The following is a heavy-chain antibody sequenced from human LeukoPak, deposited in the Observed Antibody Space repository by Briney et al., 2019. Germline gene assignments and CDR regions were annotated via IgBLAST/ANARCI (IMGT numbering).Heavy chain of an antibody. CDR3: ASSPTRMATIYFDY. J-gene: IGHJ4*02. V-gene: IGHV4-59*01. D-gene: IGHD5-24*01. CDR1: GGSISSYY. CDR2: IYYSGST. Sequence: FETLCLTRTVSGGSISSYYWSWIRQPPGKGLEWIGYIYYSGSTNYNPSLKSRVTISVDTSKNQFSLKLSSVTAADTAVYYCASSPTRMATIYFDYWGQGTLVTVSS.